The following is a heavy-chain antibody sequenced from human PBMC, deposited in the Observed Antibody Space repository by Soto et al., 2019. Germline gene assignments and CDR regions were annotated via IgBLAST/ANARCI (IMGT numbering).Heavy chain of an antibody. CDR1: GFTFSSYS. J-gene: IGHJ4*02. CDR3: ARDPAPNWNHPHYYFDY. Sequence: PGGSLRLSCAASGFTFSSYSMNWVRQAPGKGLEWVSSISSSSSYIYYADSVKGRFTISRDNAKNSLYLQMNSLRAEDTAVYYCARDPAPNWNHPHYYFDYWGQGTLVTVSS. D-gene: IGHD1-20*01. CDR2: ISSSSSYI. V-gene: IGHV3-21*01.